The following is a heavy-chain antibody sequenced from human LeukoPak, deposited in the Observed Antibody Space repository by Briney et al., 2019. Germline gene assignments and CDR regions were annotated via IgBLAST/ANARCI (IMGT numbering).Heavy chain of an antibody. CDR2: IYTSGGT. V-gene: IGHV4-61*02. CDR1: GGSISSGSYY. D-gene: IGHD6-13*01. Sequence: PSETLSLTCTVSGGSISSGSYYWSWIRQPAGKGLEWIGRIYTSGGTNYNPSLKSRVTISVDTSKNQFSLKLSSVTAADTAVYYCARGWASSSWTNWFDPWGQGTLVTVSS. J-gene: IGHJ5*02. CDR3: ARGWASSSWTNWFDP.